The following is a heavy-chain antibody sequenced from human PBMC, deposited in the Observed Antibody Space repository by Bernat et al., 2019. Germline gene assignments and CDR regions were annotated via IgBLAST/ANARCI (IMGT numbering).Heavy chain of an antibody. D-gene: IGHD1-26*01. CDR1: EFPLGNTY. Sequence: EVQLVESGGGLVQPGGSLRLSCAASEFPLGNTYMTWVGRAPGRGRSGFGQVGNKDNSYTAEYAAPVQGRFIISRDDSKNSMYLQLNSLKNEDTAVYYCTRLERGGRSDYWGQGTLVTVSS. V-gene: IGHV3-72*01. CDR3: TRLERGGRSDY. J-gene: IGHJ4*02. CDR2: VGNKDNSYTA.